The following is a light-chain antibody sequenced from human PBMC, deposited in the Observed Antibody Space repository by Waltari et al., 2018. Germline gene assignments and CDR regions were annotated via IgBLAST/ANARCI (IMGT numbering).Light chain of an antibody. Sequence: QSALTQPASVSGSPGQSITISCPGTSIDSNYVSWYQQHPGKAPKVMIYDVTDRPSGVSNRFSGSKSGNTASLTISGLQAEDEADYYCSSWTDCDALKLLFGGGTKLTVL. J-gene: IGLJ2*01. CDR3: SSWTDCDALKLL. CDR1: SIDSNY. V-gene: IGLV2-14*03. CDR2: DVT.